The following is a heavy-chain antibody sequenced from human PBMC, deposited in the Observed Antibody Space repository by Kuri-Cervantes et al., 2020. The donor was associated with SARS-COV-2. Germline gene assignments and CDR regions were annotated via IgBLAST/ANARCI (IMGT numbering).Heavy chain of an antibody. CDR3: ARGVPGF. Sequence: LSLTCAVYGGSFNDYWWSWVRQPPGTGLEWIGDIKHSGSTNCNPSLKSRVTISVDTSKNQFSLKLTSVTAADTAVYYCARGVPGFWGPGTLVTVSS. CDR1: GGSFNDYW. J-gene: IGHJ4*02. CDR2: IKHSGST. V-gene: IGHV4-34*01.